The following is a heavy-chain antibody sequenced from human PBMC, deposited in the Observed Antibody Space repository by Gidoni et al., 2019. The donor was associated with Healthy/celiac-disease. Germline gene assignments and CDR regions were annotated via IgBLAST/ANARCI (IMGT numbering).Heavy chain of an antibody. J-gene: IGHJ4*02. D-gene: IGHD6-13*01. V-gene: IGHV4-34*01. CDR3: ARVHSSSWSLFDY. Sequence: QVQLQQWVAGLLKPSDPLSLPCAVYGGSFSGYYWSWIRQPPGKGLEWIGEINHSGSTNYNPSLKSRVNISVDTSKNKFSLKLSYVTAADTAVYYCARVHSSSWSLFDYWGQGTLVTVSS. CDR2: INHSGST. CDR1: GGSFSGYY.